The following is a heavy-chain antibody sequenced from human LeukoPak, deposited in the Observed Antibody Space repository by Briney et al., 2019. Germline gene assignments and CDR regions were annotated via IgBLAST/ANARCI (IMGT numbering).Heavy chain of an antibody. V-gene: IGHV1-18*01. CDR2: ISAYNGNT. Sequence: ASVKVSCKASGYTFTSYGISWVRQAPGQGLEWMGWISAYNGNTNYAQKFQGRVTITADESTSTAYMELSSLRSEDTAVYYCARVGSYGDSSAEYFQHWGQGTLVTSPQ. CDR1: GYTFTSYG. CDR3: ARVGSYGDSSAEYFQH. D-gene: IGHD4-17*01. J-gene: IGHJ1*01.